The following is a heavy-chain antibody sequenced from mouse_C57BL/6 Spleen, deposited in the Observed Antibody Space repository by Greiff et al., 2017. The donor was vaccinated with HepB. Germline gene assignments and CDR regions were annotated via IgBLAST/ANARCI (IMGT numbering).Heavy chain of an antibody. CDR2: IHPNSGST. D-gene: IGHD1-1*01. CDR1: GYTFTSYW. J-gene: IGHJ2*01. V-gene: IGHV1-64*01. Sequence: VQLQQSGAELVKPGASVKLSCKASGYTFTSYWMHWVKQRPGQGLEWIGMIHPNSGSTNYNEKFKSKATLTVDKSSSTAYMQLSSLTSEDSAVYYCARDDGSSPLDYWGQGTTLTVSS. CDR3: ARDDGSSPLDY.